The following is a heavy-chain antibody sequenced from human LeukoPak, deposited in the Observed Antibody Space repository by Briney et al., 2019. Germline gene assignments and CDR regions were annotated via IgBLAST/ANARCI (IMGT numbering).Heavy chain of an antibody. D-gene: IGHD5-12*01. CDR1: GFTFSDYY. Sequence: PGGSLRLSCAASGFTFSDYYMNWVRQAPGKGLEWVSYISADRRSIYYADSVKGRFTGSRDNAKNSLYLQMNSLRDEDPAVYYCARDGGRGYDSLDYWGQGSRVTVSS. J-gene: IGHJ4*02. V-gene: IGHV3-48*02. CDR3: ARDGGRGYDSLDY. CDR2: ISADRRSI.